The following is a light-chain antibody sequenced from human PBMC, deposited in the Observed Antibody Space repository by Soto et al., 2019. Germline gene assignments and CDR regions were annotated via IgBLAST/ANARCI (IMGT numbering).Light chain of an antibody. CDR3: QQDGSSPQT. J-gene: IGKJ1*01. V-gene: IGKV3-20*01. Sequence: EIVLTQSPATLSLSPGERSTLSCMASQSVSSNLAWYQQKPGQAPRLLIYGASTRATGIPARFSGSGSGTDFTLTISRLEPEDFAVYYCQQDGSSPQTFGQGTKVDIK. CDR1: QSVSSN. CDR2: GAS.